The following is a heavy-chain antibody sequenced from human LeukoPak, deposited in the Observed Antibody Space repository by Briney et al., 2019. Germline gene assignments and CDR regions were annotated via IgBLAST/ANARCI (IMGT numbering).Heavy chain of an antibody. Sequence: GGSLRLSCTASEFTVSRNYMLWVRQAPGKGLEWVSLIFSNGDTHYADSVKGRFTISRDTSKNTVSLQMNSLRVEDTAIYYCTRDQMNYWGQGTLVTVSS. CDR1: EFTVSRNY. CDR2: IFSNGDT. V-gene: IGHV3-53*01. D-gene: IGHD5-24*01. CDR3: TRDQMNY. J-gene: IGHJ4*02.